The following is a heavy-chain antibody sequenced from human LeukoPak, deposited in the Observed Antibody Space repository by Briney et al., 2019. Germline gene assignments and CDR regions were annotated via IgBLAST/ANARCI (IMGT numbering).Heavy chain of an antibody. D-gene: IGHD4-17*01. CDR1: GFTFSTYT. CDR3: ASPVTPLPY. CDR2: ISSSSTHI. V-gene: IGHV3-21*01. J-gene: IGHJ4*02. Sequence: KAGGSLRLSCAASGFTFSTYTMNWIRQAPGKGLEWIPSISSSSTHIYYADSVKGRFTISTDNAKNSLYLQMDSLKAEDTAVYYCASPVTPLPYWGQGTLVTVSS.